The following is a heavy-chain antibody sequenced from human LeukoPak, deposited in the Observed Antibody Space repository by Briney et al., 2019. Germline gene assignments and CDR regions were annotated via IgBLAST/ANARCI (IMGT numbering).Heavy chain of an antibody. J-gene: IGHJ5*02. D-gene: IGHD2-8*01. CDR3: ARGGSFSRSCTNGVCYDLLAPNWFDP. V-gene: IGHV4-4*07. CDR2: IYTSGST. Sequence: PSETLSLTCTVSGYSISNGYYWSWIRQPAGKGLEWIGRIYTSGSTNYNPSPKSRVTISVDTSKNQFSLKLSSVTAADTAVYYCARGGSFSRSCTNGVCYDLLAPNWFDPWGQGTLVTVSS. CDR1: GYSISNGYY.